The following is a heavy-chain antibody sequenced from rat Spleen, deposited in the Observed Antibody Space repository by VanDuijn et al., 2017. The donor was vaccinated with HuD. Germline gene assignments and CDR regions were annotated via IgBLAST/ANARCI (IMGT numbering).Heavy chain of an antibody. Sequence: EVQLVESDGGLVQPGRSLKLSCAASEFSFSNYDMAWVRQTPTKGLEWVASISSDGDNTYYRASVKGRFTLSRDNAKSTLNLQMNSLRSEDTAIYYCTLFTTTGSFTYWGQGTLVTVSS. D-gene: IGHD1-5*01. CDR3: TLFTTTGSFTY. J-gene: IGHJ3*01. V-gene: IGHV5S23*01. CDR1: EFSFSNYD. CDR2: ISSDGDNT.